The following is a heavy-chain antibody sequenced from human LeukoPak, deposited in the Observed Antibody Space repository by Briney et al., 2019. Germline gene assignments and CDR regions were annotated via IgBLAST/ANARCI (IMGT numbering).Heavy chain of an antibody. V-gene: IGHV1-69*06. CDR3: ACIVTAIPAAFDI. CDR1: GGTFSSYA. CDR2: IIPIFGTA. Sequence: GASVKVSCKASGGTFSSYAISWVRQAPGQGLEWMGGIIPIFGTANYAQKFQGRVTITADKSTSTAYMELSSLRSEDTAVYYRACIVTAIPAAFDIWGQGTMVTVSS. D-gene: IGHD2-21*02. J-gene: IGHJ3*02.